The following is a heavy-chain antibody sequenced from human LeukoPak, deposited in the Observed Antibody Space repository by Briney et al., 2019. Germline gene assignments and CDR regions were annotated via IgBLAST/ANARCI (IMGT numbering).Heavy chain of an antibody. J-gene: IGHJ4*02. D-gene: IGHD6-19*01. V-gene: IGHV3-23*01. CDR1: GFTFSSYS. Sequence: GGSLRLSCAAYGFTFSSYSMSWVRQAPGKGLEWVSAFSGTGGNTYYADSVKGRFTISRDNSKNTLYLQMNSLRAEDTAVYYCANMAQWLVVTRDYWGQGTLVTVSS. CDR2: FSGTGGNT. CDR3: ANMAQWLVVTRDY.